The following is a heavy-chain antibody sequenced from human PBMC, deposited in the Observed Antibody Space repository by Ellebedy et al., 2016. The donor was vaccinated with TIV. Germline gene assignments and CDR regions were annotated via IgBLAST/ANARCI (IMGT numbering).Heavy chain of an antibody. V-gene: IGHV4-61*01. CDR2: IYYSGST. D-gene: IGHD1-26*01. J-gene: IGHJ6*02. CDR3: ARKQFSGSYYYYYYYGMDV. CDR1: GGSVSSGSYY. Sequence: SETLSLXXTVSGGSVSSGSYYWSWIRQPPGKGLVWTGYIYYSGSTNYNPSLKSRVTISVDTSKNQFSLKLRSVTAADTAVYYCARKQFSGSYYYYYYYGMDVWGQGTTVTVSS.